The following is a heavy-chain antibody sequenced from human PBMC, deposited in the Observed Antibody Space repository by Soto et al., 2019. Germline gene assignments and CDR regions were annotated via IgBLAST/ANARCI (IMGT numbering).Heavy chain of an antibody. CDR2: ISYDGSNK. CDR3: ASSLGGDWLLYHPVWY. V-gene: IGHV3-30-3*01. CDR1: GFTFSSYA. J-gene: IGHJ4*02. D-gene: IGHD3-9*01. Sequence: SLRLSCAASGFTFSSYAMHWVRQAPGKGLEWVAVISYDGSNKYYADSVKGRFTISRDNSKNTLYLQMNSLRAEDTAVYYCASSLGGDWLLYHPVWYWGQGTLVTVSS.